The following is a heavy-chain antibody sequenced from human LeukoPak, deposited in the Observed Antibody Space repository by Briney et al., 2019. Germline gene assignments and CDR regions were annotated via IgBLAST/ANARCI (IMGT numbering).Heavy chain of an antibody. J-gene: IGHJ3*02. CDR3: AKDYDSSGWAAFDI. D-gene: IGHD3-22*01. CDR1: GFTFNSFG. V-gene: IGHV3-30*18. Sequence: GGSLRLSCAASGFTFNSFGMHWVRQAPGKGLEWVAVISYDGSNKYFADSVKGRFTISRDNSKNTLYLQMNSLRAEDTAVYYCAKDYDSSGWAAFDIWGQGTMFTVSS. CDR2: ISYDGSNK.